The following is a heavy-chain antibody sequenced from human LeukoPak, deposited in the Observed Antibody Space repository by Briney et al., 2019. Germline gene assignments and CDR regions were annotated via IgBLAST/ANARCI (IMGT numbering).Heavy chain of an antibody. V-gene: IGHV1-18*01. J-gene: IGHJ4*02. D-gene: IGHD2-21*02. Sequence: ASVKVSCKPSGYTFTSYGFSWVRQAPGQGLEWMGWISAYNGNTKYAQNLQGRVTMTTDTSTSTAYMELRSLRSDDTAVYYCARDAVGSGGDCYFDYWGQGTLVTVSS. CDR3: ARDAVGSGGDCYFDY. CDR1: GYTFTSYG. CDR2: ISAYNGNT.